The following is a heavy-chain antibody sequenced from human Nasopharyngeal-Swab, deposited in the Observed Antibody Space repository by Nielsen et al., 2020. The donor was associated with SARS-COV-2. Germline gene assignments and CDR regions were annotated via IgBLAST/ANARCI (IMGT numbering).Heavy chain of an antibody. J-gene: IGHJ6*02. CDR1: GGSISSSSYY. V-gene: IGHV4-39*01. CDR3: VRRSYYYGMDV. Sequence: SETLSLTCTVSGGSISSSSYYWGWIRQPPGKGLEWIGSIYYSGSTYYNPSLKSRVTISVDTSKNQFSLKLSSVTAADTAVYYCVRRSYYYGMDVWGQGTTVTVSS. CDR2: IYYSGST.